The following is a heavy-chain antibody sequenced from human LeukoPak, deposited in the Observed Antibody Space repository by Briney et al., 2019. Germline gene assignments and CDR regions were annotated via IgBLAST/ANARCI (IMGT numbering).Heavy chain of an antibody. V-gene: IGHV4-59*01. CDR2: IYYSGST. Sequence: PSETLSLTCTISGGSISSYYWTWVRQPPGKGLEWIGYIYYSGSTNYNPSLKSRVTISVDTSKNQFSLKLSSVTAADTAVYYCERGRARDGSYPWLDSWGQGTLVTVSS. CDR3: ERGRARDGSYPWLDS. J-gene: IGHJ5*01. D-gene: IGHD3-10*01. CDR1: GGSISSYY.